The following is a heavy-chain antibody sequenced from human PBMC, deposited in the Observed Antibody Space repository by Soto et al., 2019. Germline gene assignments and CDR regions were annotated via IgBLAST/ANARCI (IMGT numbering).Heavy chain of an antibody. D-gene: IGHD6-13*01. CDR2: IWYDGSNK. CDR3: ARDQLSYSSSWGTFDY. CDR1: GFTFSSYG. J-gene: IGHJ4*02. Sequence: QVQLVESGGGVVQPGRSLRLSCAASGFTFSSYGMHWVRQAPGKGLEWVAVIWYDGSNKYCADSVKGRFTISRDNSKNTLYLQMNSLRAEDTAVYYCARDQLSYSSSWGTFDYWGQGTLVTVSS. V-gene: IGHV3-33*01.